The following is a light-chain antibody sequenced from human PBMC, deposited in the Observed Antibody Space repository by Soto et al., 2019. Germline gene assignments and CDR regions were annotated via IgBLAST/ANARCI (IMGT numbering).Light chain of an antibody. CDR3: QSEV. Sequence: NFMLTQPHSVSESPGKTVTISCTRSSGSIASNYVQWYQQRPGSSPTTVSYEDNQRPSGVPDRFSGSIDSSSNSASLTISGLKTEDEADYYCQSEVFGGGTKLTVL. J-gene: IGLJ3*02. CDR2: EDN. CDR1: SGSIASNY. V-gene: IGLV6-57*01.